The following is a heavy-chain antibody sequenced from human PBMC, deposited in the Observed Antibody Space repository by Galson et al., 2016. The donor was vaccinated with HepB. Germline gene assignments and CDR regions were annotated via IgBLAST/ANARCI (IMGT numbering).Heavy chain of an antibody. D-gene: IGHD3-16*01. CDR2: LFSSGAS. CDR3: EAYSDPFDV. Sequence: SLRLSCAASGFTVSGTYMSWARQAPGKGLQWVSSLFSSGASFYTESLRGRFTVSRDTSTNTLYLQMNSLRADDSAVYYCEAYSDPFDVWGQGILVTVSS. V-gene: IGHV3-53*01. CDR1: GFTVSGTY. J-gene: IGHJ4*02.